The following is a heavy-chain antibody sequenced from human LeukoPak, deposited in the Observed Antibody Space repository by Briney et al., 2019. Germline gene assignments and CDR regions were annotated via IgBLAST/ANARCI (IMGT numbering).Heavy chain of an antibody. Sequence: GGSLRLSCAASGFTFSDYYMSWIRQAPGKGLGWVSYISSSGSTIYYADSVKGRLTISRDNAKNSLYLQMNSLRAEDTAVYYCARAMSGVRGDPFDYWGQGTLVTVSS. V-gene: IGHV3-11*01. CDR1: GFTFSDYY. CDR2: ISSSGSTI. D-gene: IGHD3-10*01. CDR3: ARAMSGVRGDPFDY. J-gene: IGHJ4*02.